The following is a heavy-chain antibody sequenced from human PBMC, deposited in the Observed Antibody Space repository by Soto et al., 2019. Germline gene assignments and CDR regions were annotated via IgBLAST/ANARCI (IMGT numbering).Heavy chain of an antibody. CDR2: IYYSGST. CDR1: GGSISSGGYY. J-gene: IGHJ5*02. D-gene: IGHD6-19*01. V-gene: IGHV4-31*01. CDR3: ASHSSGWYDA. Sequence: QVQLQESGPGLVKPSQTQSLTCTVSGGSISSGGYYWSWIRQHPGKGLEWIGYIYYSGSTYYNPSLKXXVXLXADTSKNQFSLKLSSVTAADTAVYYCASHSSGWYDAWGQGTLVTVSS.